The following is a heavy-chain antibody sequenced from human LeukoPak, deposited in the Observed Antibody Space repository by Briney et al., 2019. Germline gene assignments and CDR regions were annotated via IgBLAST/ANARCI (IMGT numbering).Heavy chain of an antibody. CDR2: IYYSAST. CDR3: ARNTYSLFDY. D-gene: IGHD2-21*01. V-gene: IGHV4-59*11. Sequence: PSETLSLACTVSGGSISSHYWSWIRQPPGKGLEWIGYIYYSASTNYNPSLKSRVTISVDTSKNQFSLKLSSVTAADTAVYYCARNTYSLFDYWGQGTLVTVSS. CDR1: GGSISSHY. J-gene: IGHJ4*02.